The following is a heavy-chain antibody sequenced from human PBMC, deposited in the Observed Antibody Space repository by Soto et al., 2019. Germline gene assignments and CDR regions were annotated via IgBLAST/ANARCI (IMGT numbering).Heavy chain of an antibody. CDR2: VTATAESA. J-gene: IGHJ5*02. Sequence: GGSLRHSCTPFGFNFDAYAMSWVRQAPGKGLEWVSAVTATAESAYYTDSVRGRFIITRDNSDNMLYLQMSSLRVEDTAIYFCARGRYYDSPQDLWGRGTQVTVSS. CDR1: GFNFDAYA. V-gene: IGHV3-23*01. CDR3: ARGRYYDSPQDL. D-gene: IGHD3-10*01.